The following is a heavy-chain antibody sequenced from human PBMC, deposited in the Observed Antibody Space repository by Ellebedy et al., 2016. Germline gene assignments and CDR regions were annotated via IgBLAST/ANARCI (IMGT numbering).Heavy chain of an antibody. D-gene: IGHD5-24*01. CDR3: ARDNGYKFDY. CDR2: IGPGGLTT. V-gene: IGHV3-48*04. J-gene: IGHJ4*02. Sequence: GGSLRLSXAASGFTFSAYSMDWVRQVPGKGLEWLAYIGPGGLTTVYADAVKGRFTISRDNAKNTLSLQMNSLRVEDTGVYYCARDNGYKFDYWGQGTLVTVSS. CDR1: GFTFSAYS.